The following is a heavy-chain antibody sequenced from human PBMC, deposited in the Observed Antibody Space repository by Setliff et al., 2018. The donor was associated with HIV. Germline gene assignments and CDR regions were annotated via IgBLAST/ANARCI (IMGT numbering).Heavy chain of an antibody. CDR3: TTRLSGSYIPNWFDP. V-gene: IGHV3-15*01. CDR2: IKSKEDGGTR. D-gene: IGHD1-26*01. Sequence: GGSLRLSCTVSGLNFIDAWMSWVRQAPGKGLEWVGRIKSKEDGGTREYAAPVKGRFTISRDDSNNTLFLQMNSLKIEDTAVYYCTTRLSGSYIPNWFDPWGQGTLVTVSS. CDR1: GLNFIDAW. J-gene: IGHJ5*02.